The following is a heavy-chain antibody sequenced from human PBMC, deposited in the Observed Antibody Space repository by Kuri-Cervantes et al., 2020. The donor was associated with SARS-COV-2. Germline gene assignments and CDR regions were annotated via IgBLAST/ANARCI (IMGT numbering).Heavy chain of an antibody. CDR2: IIPIFGTA. J-gene: IGHJ5*02. CDR3: AREKGYYDFWSGFGP. CDR1: GGTFSSYA. D-gene: IGHD3-3*01. Sequence: SVKVSCKASGGTFSSYAISWVRQAPGQGLEWMGGIIPIFGTANYAQKFQGRVTITADESTSTAYMELSSLRSEDTAVYYCAREKGYYDFWSGFGPWGQGTLVTVSS. V-gene: IGHV1-69*13.